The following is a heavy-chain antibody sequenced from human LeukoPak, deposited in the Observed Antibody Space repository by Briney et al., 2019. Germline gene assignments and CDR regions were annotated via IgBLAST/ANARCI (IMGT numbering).Heavy chain of an antibody. V-gene: IGHV4-39*01. Sequence: SETLSLTSTVSGGSISSSGYYWGWIRQPPGKGLEWIASIYYSGSTYYNPSLKSRCTISVDTSKNQLSLKLSSLTAADTAVYYCARHEYSGSYYGLSWFDPWGQGTLVTVSS. CDR2: IYYSGST. CDR3: ARHEYSGSYYGLSWFDP. J-gene: IGHJ5*02. D-gene: IGHD1-26*01. CDR1: GGSISSSGYY.